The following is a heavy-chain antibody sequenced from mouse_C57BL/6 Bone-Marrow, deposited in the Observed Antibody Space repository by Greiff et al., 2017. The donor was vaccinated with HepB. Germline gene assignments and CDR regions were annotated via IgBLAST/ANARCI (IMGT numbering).Heavy chain of an antibody. D-gene: IGHD2-1*01. CDR2: FDPSDSYT. CDR3: AREVGFYGNYEFHY. J-gene: IGHJ2*01. Sequence: QVQLQQPGAELVMPGASVKLSCKASGYTFTSYWMHWVKLRPGQGLEWIGEFDPSDSYTNYNQKFKGKFTLSVDKSSRTAYIQLSSLTSEDSAVYYCAREVGFYGNYEFHYWGQGTTLTVSS. CDR1: GYTFTSYW. V-gene: IGHV1-69*01.